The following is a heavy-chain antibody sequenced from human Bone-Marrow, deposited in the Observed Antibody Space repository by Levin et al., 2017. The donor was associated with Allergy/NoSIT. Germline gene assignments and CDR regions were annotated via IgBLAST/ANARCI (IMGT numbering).Heavy chain of an antibody. D-gene: IGHD3-10*01. J-gene: IGHJ4*02. V-gene: IGHV3-30*03. CDR2: ISYDGSNK. Sequence: QPGGSLRLSCAASGFTFNNYGMHWVRQAPGKGLEWVAVISYDGSNKYYVDSVKDRFTISRDQSKNTLYLQMNSLRVEDTGVYYCARYGSGSHYLHEYYFDYWGQGTLVTVSS. CDR1: GFTFNNYG. CDR3: ARYGSGSHYLHEYYFDY.